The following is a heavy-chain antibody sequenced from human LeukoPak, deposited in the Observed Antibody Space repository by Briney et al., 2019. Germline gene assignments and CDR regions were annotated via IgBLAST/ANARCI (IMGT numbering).Heavy chain of an antibody. Sequence: KSGGSLRLSCAASGFTFSSYSMNWVRQAPGKGLEWVSSISSSSSYIYYADSVKGRFTISRDNAKNSLYLQMNSLRAEDTAVYYCARAVGIAARPFLYMDVWGKGTTVTVSS. D-gene: IGHD6-6*01. J-gene: IGHJ6*03. CDR1: GFTFSSYS. CDR3: ARAVGIAARPFLYMDV. V-gene: IGHV3-21*01. CDR2: ISSSSSYI.